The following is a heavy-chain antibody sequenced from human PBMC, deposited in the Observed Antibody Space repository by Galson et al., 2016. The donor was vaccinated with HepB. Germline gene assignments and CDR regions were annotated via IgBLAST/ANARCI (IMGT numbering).Heavy chain of an antibody. V-gene: IGHV2-70*04. Sequence: PALVKPTQTLTLTCTFSGFSLRTSGMRVSWIRQSPGKALEWLARIDWDDDKFYRTSLKTRLTISKDTSKNQVVLTMINMDPVDTATYYCAREVFNHGGSTAGDYYYYYMDVWGKGITVTVSS. D-gene: IGHD4-23*01. J-gene: IGHJ6*03. CDR2: IDWDDDK. CDR1: GFSLRTSGMR. CDR3: AREVFNHGGSTAGDYYYYYMDV.